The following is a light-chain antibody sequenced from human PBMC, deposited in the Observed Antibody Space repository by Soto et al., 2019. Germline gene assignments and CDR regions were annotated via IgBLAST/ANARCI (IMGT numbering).Light chain of an antibody. V-gene: IGKV2D-29*01. CDR2: EVS. CDR3: MQTIRLPLT. J-gene: IGKJ4*01. CDR1: QSLRHSDGRTY. Sequence: EIVLTQTPLSLSVTPGQPASISCKSSQSLRHSDGRTYVYWYVQRPGQPPQLLIYEVSNRLSGVPDRFSGYGAGTDFTLEISRVEAEDVGIYYCMQTIRLPLTFGGGTKVEIK.